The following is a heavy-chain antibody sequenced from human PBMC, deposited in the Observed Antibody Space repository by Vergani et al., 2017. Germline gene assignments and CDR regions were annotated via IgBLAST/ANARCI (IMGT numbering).Heavy chain of an antibody. CDR3: ARCDTQVPATSHFYYMDV. CDR1: GGSISSGDHC. V-gene: IGHV4-31*11. CDR2: IFYSGTT. D-gene: IGHD6-25*01. J-gene: IGHJ6*03. Sequence: QVQLQESGPGVVKPSQTLSLTCAVSGGSISSGDHCWTWIRQRPGKGLEWIGYIFYSGTTYDNPSLRSRLTISVDTSQNQFSLKLRSVTAADTAVYYCARCDTQVPATSHFYYMDVWGKGTTVVVSS.